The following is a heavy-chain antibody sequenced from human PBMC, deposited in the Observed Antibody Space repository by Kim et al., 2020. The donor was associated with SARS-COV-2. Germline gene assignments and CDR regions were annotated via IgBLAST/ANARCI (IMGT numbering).Heavy chain of an antibody. CDR1: GGSISSSSYY. D-gene: IGHD2-2*01. CDR2: IYYSGST. CDR3: ARLRRDCSSTSCYYAFDI. V-gene: IGHV4-39*01. J-gene: IGHJ3*02. Sequence: SETLSLTCTVSGGSISSSSYYWGWIRQPPGKGLEWIGSIYYSGSTYYNPSLKSRVTISVDTSKNQFSLKLSSVTAADTAVYYCARLRRDCSSTSCYYAFDIWGPGTMVTVSS.